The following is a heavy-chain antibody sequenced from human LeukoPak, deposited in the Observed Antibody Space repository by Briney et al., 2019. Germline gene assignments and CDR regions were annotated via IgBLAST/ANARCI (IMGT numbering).Heavy chain of an antibody. J-gene: IGHJ3*02. D-gene: IGHD3-10*01. V-gene: IGHV3-74*01. Sequence: PGGSLRLSCAASGFTFSRYWMHWVRQAPGKGLVWVSRLNGDGSATTYADSVKGRFTISRDNAKNTLYLQMNSLRAEDTAVYYCYVSGSYLREVDAFDIWGQGTMVTVSS. CDR3: YVSGSYLREVDAFDI. CDR2: LNGDGSAT. CDR1: GFTFSRYW.